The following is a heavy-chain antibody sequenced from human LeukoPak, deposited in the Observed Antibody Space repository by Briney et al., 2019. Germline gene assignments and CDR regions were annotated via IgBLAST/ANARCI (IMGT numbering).Heavy chain of an antibody. D-gene: IGHD3-10*01. CDR3: AKDYGSGSYYNNQYQYYMDV. CDR1: GFTFSSYG. V-gene: IGHV3-30*02. J-gene: IGHJ6*03. Sequence: GGSLRLSCAASGFTFSSYGMHWVRQAPGKGLEWVAFIRYDGSNKYYADSVKGRFTISRDNSKNTLYLQMNSLRAEDTAVYYCAKDYGSGSYYNNQYQYYMDVWGKGTTVTISS. CDR2: IRYDGSNK.